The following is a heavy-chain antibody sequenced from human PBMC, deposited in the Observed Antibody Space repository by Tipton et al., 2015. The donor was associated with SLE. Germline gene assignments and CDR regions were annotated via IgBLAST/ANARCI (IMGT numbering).Heavy chain of an antibody. D-gene: IGHD3/OR15-3a*01. CDR1: GGSFSGYY. Sequence: TLSLTCAVYGGSFSGYYWSWIRQPPGKGLGWIGEINHSGSTNYNPSLKSRVTISVDTSKNQFSLKLSSVTAADTAVYYCARQGVWTGDYWGQGTLVTVSS. CDR3: ARQGVWTGDY. V-gene: IGHV4-34*01. CDR2: INHSGST. J-gene: IGHJ4*02.